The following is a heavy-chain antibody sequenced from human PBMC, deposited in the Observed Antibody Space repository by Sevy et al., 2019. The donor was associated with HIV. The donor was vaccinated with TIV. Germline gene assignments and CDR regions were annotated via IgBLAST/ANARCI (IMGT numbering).Heavy chain of an antibody. Sequence: GGSLRLSCAASGFTFSSYAMHWVRQAPGKGLEWVAVISYDGSNKYYADSVKGRFTISRDNSKNTLYLQMNSLRAEDTAVYYCAREIRGSSGYYGMHVWGQGTTVTVSS. CDR2: ISYDGSNK. CDR3: AREIRGSSGYYGMHV. J-gene: IGHJ6*02. CDR1: GFTFSSYA. D-gene: IGHD6-6*01. V-gene: IGHV3-30-3*01.